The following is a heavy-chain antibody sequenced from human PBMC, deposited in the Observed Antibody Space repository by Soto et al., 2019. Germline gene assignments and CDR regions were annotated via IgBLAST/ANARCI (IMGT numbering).Heavy chain of an antibody. Sequence: PSETLSLTCTVSGGSISSGDYYWSWIRQPPGKGLESIGYIYYSGSTYYNPSLKSRVTISVDTSKNQFSPKLSSVTAADTAVYYCARAPYSSGWYYSGWFDPWGQGTLVTVSS. CDR3: ARAPYSSGWYYSGWFDP. V-gene: IGHV4-30-4*01. J-gene: IGHJ5*02. D-gene: IGHD6-19*01. CDR2: IYYSGST. CDR1: GGSISSGDYY.